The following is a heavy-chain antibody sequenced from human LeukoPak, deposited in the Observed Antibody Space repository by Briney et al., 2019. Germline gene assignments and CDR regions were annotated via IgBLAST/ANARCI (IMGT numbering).Heavy chain of an antibody. CDR1: GGSISSYY. CDR3: ASLGYGYFDWSLDY. Sequence: SETLPLTCTVSGGSISSYYWSWIRQPPGKGLEWIGYIYYSGSTNYNPSLKSRVTISVDTSKNQFSLKLSSVTAADTAVYYCASLGYGYFDWSLDYWGQGTLVTVSS. V-gene: IGHV4-59*01. CDR2: IYYSGST. J-gene: IGHJ4*02. D-gene: IGHD3-9*01.